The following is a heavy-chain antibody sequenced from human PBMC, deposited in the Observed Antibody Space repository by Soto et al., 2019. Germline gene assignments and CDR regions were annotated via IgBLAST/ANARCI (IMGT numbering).Heavy chain of an antibody. CDR3: ARDLFDY. V-gene: IGHV3-7*01. Sequence: EVQLVESGGGLVQPGGSLRLSCAASGFTFSNYWMNWVRQAPGKGLEWGANINEDGSEKYYVDSAKGRFTISRDNAKNSLYLKMSSLRAEDTAVYYWARDLFDYWGQGTLVTVSS. J-gene: IGHJ4*02. CDR1: GFTFSNYW. CDR2: INEDGSEK.